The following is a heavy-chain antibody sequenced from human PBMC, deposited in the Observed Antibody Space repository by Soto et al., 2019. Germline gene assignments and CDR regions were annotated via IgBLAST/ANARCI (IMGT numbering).Heavy chain of an antibody. CDR3: ARVERGTATTVVDDSDI. CDR2: MSHSGGT. CDR1: GGFVTSGSYY. D-gene: IGHD1-1*01. Sequence: SETLSLTCAVYGGFVTSGSYYWSWIRQPPGKGLEWIGEMSHSGGTHFNPSLKSRVTISVDTSKNQFTLKMSSVTAADTALYYCARVERGTATTVVDDSDILGPGTMVTSSS. J-gene: IGHJ3*02. V-gene: IGHV4-34*01.